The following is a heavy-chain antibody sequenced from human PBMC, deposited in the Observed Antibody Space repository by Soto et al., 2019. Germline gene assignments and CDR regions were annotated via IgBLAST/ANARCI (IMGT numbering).Heavy chain of an antibody. CDR2: IYNTGST. CDR3: ARDLWGYCGTDCYPLDV. J-gene: IGHJ6*02. D-gene: IGHD2-21*02. V-gene: IGHV4-59*01. CDR1: GVSMSSYY. Sequence: SETLSLTCTVSGVSMSSYYWIWIRQPPGRGLEWIGFIYNTGSTVYNPSFKSRVTISVDTSKSQFSLRLNSVTAADTAVYYCARDLWGYCGTDCYPLDVWGQGTTVTVSS.